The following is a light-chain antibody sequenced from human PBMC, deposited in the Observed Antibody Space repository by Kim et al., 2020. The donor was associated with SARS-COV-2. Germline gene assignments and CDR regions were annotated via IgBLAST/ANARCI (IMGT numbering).Light chain of an antibody. Sequence: LPVSPGESATLSCRSSQSVGTNLAWYQQKPGHAPRLLIYGASTRASGIPARFSGSGSGTEFTLTISSLQSEDLAVYYCQQYNNWTFGQGTKVDIK. V-gene: IGKV3-15*01. CDR2: GAS. J-gene: IGKJ1*01. CDR3: QQYNNWT. CDR1: QSVGTN.